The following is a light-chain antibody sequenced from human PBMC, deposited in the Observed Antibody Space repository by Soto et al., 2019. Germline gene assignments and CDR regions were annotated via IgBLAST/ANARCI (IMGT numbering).Light chain of an antibody. CDR2: ATS. CDR3: QQYNNWPPWT. Sequence: MTQSPATLSVSPGERATLSCRASQSVSSNLAWYQQKPGQAPRLLIYATSSRATGVPTRFSGSGSGTDFTLTISSLQSEDFAVYYCQQYNNWPPWTFGQGTKVDIK. J-gene: IGKJ1*01. V-gene: IGKV3-15*01. CDR1: QSVSSN.